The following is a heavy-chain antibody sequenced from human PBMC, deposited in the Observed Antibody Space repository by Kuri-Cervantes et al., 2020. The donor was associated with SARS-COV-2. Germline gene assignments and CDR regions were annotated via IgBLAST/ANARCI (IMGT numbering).Heavy chain of an antibody. Sequence: ASVKVSCKASGYTFSSYAIHWVRQAPRQGLEWMGWINTATGNTHYSRKFQGRVTITRDTAASTEYMDLNSLRSEDTAVYYCAREVGYCDSGRCYGLDAFDIWGQGTMVTVSS. CDR2: INTATGNT. CDR3: AREVGYCDSGRCYGLDAFDI. V-gene: IGHV1-3*04. D-gene: IGHD2-2*01. CDR1: GYTFSSYA. J-gene: IGHJ3*02.